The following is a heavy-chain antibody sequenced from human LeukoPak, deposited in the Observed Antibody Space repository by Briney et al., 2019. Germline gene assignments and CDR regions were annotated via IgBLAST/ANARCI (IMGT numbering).Heavy chain of an antibody. V-gene: IGHV4-39*07. CDR3: ARDPGHYYHDGGGRQDAFDL. D-gene: IGHD3-22*01. CDR2: ISYSGSS. CDR1: GGSITSSNSY. J-gene: IGHJ3*01. Sequence: PSETLPLTCTVSGGSITSSNSYWGWIRQPPGKGLEWIGSISYSGSSHYNPSLRSRVTISVDTSKNHFSLKLRYVTAADTAVYYCARDPGHYYHDGGGRQDAFDLWGQGTMVTVSS.